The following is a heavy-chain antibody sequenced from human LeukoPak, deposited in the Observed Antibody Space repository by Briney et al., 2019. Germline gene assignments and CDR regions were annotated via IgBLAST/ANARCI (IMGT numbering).Heavy chain of an antibody. CDR2: ITGDGSST. CDR1: EFTFSNYW. D-gene: IGHD1-1*01. J-gene: IGHJ4*02. Sequence: PGGSLRLSCAASEFTFSNYWMHWVRQAPGKGLGWVSWITGDGSSTRYADSVKGRFTISRDNAKNTLYLQVNSLRAEDTAVYYCARSNWPYYFDYWGQGALVTVSS. CDR3: ARSNWPYYFDY. V-gene: IGHV3-74*01.